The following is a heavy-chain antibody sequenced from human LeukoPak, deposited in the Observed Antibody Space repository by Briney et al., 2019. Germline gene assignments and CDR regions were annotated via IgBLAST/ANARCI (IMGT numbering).Heavy chain of an antibody. D-gene: IGHD3-16*01. Sequence: SETLSLTCTVSGGSISSYYWNWIRQPPGKGLEWIGYIYYSGSTNYNPSLKSRVTISVDTSKNQCSLKLTSVSAADTAVYYCARLKLGAYFDLWGRGTLVTVSS. CDR3: ARLKLGAYFDL. CDR2: IYYSGST. J-gene: IGHJ2*01. CDR1: GGSISSYY. V-gene: IGHV4-59*08.